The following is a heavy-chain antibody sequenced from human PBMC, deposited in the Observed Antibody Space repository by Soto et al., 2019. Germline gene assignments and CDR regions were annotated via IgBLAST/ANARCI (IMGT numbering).Heavy chain of an antibody. D-gene: IGHD2-15*01. Sequence: QVQLVQSGAEVKKPGSSVKFSCKASGGTFSSYTISWVRQAPGQGLEWMGRIIPILGIANYAQKFQGRVTITAEKSTSSAYMELSSLRSEDTAVYYCARGSLGYCRCGSCYSSWFDPWVQGTLVTVSS. CDR3: ARGSLGYCRCGSCYSSWFDP. V-gene: IGHV1-69*02. CDR2: IIPILGIA. CDR1: GGTFSSYT. J-gene: IGHJ5*02.